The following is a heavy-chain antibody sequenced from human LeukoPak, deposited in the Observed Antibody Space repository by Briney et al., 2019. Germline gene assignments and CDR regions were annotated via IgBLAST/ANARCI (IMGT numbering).Heavy chain of an antibody. V-gene: IGHV3-7*01. CDR3: ARMDGGILLFSDAFDI. D-gene: IGHD2-21*02. CDR1: GFTFSSYW. J-gene: IGHJ3*02. Sequence: PGGSLRLSCAASGFTFSSYWMSWVRQAPGKGLEWVANIKQDGSEKYYVDSVKGRFTISRDNAKNTLHLQMNSLRAEDTAVYYCARMDGGILLFSDAFDIWGQGTMVTVSS. CDR2: IKQDGSEK.